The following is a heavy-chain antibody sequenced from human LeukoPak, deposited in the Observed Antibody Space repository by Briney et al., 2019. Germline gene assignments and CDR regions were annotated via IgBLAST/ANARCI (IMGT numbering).Heavy chain of an antibody. Sequence: GASVKVSCKASGYTFTSYAMHWVRQAPGQRLEWMGWINAGNGNTKYSQKFQGRVTITRDTSASTAYMELSSLRSEDTAVYYCARGGTYYYYMDVWGKGTTVTVSS. CDR1: GYTFTSYA. J-gene: IGHJ6*03. D-gene: IGHD1/OR15-1a*01. CDR2: INAGNGNT. CDR3: ARGGTYYYYMDV. V-gene: IGHV1-3*01.